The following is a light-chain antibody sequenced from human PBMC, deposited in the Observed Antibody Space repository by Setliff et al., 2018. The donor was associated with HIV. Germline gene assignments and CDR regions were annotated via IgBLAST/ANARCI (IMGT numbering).Light chain of an antibody. CDR1: SNDVGGYDY. V-gene: IGLV2-8*01. J-gene: IGLJ1*01. CDR3: SSKTCSPTYV. Sequence: QSVLTQPPSASGSPGQSVTISCTGTSNDVGGYDYVSWYQQHPGKAPKLMIYEVTKRPSGVPDRFSGSKSGNTASLTVAGLQAYDEADYYCSSKTCSPTYVFGSGTNVTV. CDR2: EVT.